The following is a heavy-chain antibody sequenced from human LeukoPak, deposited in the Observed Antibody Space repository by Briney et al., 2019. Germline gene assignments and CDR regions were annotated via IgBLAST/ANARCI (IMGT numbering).Heavy chain of an antibody. CDR2: INPNSGGT. D-gene: IGHD1-26*01. V-gene: IGHV1-2*06. CDR3: ARDLVGSGSYYVYFDY. J-gene: IGHJ4*02. Sequence: AASVKVSCKASGYTFTGYYMHWVRQAPGQGLEWIGRINPNSGGTNYAQKFQGRVTMTRDTSISTAYMELSRLRSDDTAVYYCARDLVGSGSYYVYFDYWGQGTLVTVSS. CDR1: GYTFTGYY.